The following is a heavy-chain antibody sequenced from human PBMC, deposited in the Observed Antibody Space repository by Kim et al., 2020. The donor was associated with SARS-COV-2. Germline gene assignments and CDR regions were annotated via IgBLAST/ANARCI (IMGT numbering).Heavy chain of an antibody. V-gene: IGHV1-3*01. CDR2: INGGNGKT. Sequence: ASVKVSCKASGYTFKTYPIHWLRQAPGQRLEWMGWINGGNGKTKYSQKFQGRVTITRDTSATTAYMELSSLRSEDTAVYDCARGGAVLELDYWGQGTLVT. CDR3: ARGGAVLELDY. D-gene: IGHD3-10*02. J-gene: IGHJ4*02. CDR1: GYTFKTYP.